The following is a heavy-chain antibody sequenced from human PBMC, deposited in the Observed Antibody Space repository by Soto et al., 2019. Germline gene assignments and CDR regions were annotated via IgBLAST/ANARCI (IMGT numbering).Heavy chain of an antibody. D-gene: IGHD5-12*01. CDR3: AREGVAPYYYYGMDV. V-gene: IGHV1-18*01. CDR2: ISTYNGDT. CDR1: GYTFTRSG. Sequence: GASVKVSWKASGYTFTRSGISWVRQAPGQGLEWMGWISTYNGDTNYAQKFQGRVTMTTDTSTSTAYMELRSLRSDDTAVYYCAREGVAPYYYYGMDVWGQGTTVTVSS. J-gene: IGHJ6*02.